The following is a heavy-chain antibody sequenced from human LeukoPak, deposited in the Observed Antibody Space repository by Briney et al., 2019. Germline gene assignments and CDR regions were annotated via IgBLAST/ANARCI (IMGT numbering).Heavy chain of an antibody. J-gene: IGHJ4*02. D-gene: IGHD4-17*01. V-gene: IGHV4-61*02. CDR1: GGSISSGSYY. Sequence: TSETLSLTCTVSGGSISSGSYYWSWIRQPAGKGLEWIGRIYTSGSTNCNPSLKSRVTISVDTSKNQFSLKLSSVTAADTAVYYCARAGDYDGFDYWGQGTLVTVSS. CDR3: ARAGDYDGFDY. CDR2: IYTSGST.